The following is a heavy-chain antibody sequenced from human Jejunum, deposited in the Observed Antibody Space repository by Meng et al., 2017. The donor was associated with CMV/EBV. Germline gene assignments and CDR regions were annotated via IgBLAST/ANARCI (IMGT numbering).Heavy chain of an antibody. CDR3: ARGYSSDWYDY. Sequence: QGQLHESGPGLVKPSETLSCICTVSGGSINNYSWNWIRQSAGKGLEWIGRIYTSGSTNYNPSLQSRVTMSVDTSKNQFSLKLTSVTAADTAVYYCARGYSSDWYDYWGQGALVTVSS. V-gene: IGHV4-4*07. CDR2: IYTSGST. J-gene: IGHJ4*02. D-gene: IGHD6-19*01. CDR1: GGSINNYS.